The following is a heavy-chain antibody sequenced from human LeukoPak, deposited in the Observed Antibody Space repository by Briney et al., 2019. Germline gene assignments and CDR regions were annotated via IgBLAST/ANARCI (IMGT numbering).Heavy chain of an antibody. CDR2: ISGNSGFI. D-gene: IGHD3-16*01. CDR1: GFAFNTYT. V-gene: IGHV3-21*01. J-gene: IGHJ4*02. CDR3: ARGLGVRLWSPFDS. Sequence: GALRLSCTASGFAFNTYTLNWVRPAPGKGLEWVSSISGNSGFIYSADSLKGRFTVSRDNAKNSLYLQLSSLRAEDTAVYYCARGLGVRLWSPFDSWGQGTLVTGSS.